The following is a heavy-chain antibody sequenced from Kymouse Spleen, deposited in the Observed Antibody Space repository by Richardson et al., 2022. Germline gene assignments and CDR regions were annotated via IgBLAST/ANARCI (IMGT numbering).Heavy chain of an antibody. J-gene: IGHJ6*02. Sequence: EVQLVESGGGLIQPGGSLRLSCAASGFTVSSNYMSWVRQAPGKGLEWVSVIYSGGSTYYADSVKGRFTISRDNSKNTLYLQMNSLRAEDTAVYYCARDLYYDILTGHYYGMDVWGQGTTVTVSS. CDR2: IYSGGST. CDR3: ARDLYYDILTGHYYGMDV. D-gene: IGHD3-9*01. CDR1: GFTVSSNY. V-gene: IGHV3-53*01.